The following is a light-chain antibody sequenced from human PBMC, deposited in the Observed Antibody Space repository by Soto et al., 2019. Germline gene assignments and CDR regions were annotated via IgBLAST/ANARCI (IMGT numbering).Light chain of an antibody. Sequence: ERVMTQSPATLSASPGERDTLCCRASQSVSSNLAWYEQKPGQXPRXXIYDTSTRATGVPTRFSGSRSGAEFTITINSLKSEDFEVYYCQPYNNWPLTFGEGTKVDIK. J-gene: IGKJ4*01. CDR3: QPYNNWPLT. CDR2: DTS. CDR1: QSVSSN. V-gene: IGKV3-15*01.